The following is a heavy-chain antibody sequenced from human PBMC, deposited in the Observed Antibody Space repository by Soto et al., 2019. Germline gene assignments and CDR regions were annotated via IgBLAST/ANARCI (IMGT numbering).Heavy chain of an antibody. J-gene: IGHJ5*02. CDR1: GGSISRCY. CDR2: IHYSGST. CDR3: ARVPAVASTIPSLWFDP. V-gene: IGHV4-59*01. D-gene: IGHD6-19*01. Sequence: ASETLSLTCNVSGGSISRCYWSWMRQPPGKGLEWIGYIHYSGSTKYNPSLKSRVTISVDTSKNQFSLKLTSVTAADTAVYFCARVPAVASTIPSLWFDPWGQGTLVTVSS.